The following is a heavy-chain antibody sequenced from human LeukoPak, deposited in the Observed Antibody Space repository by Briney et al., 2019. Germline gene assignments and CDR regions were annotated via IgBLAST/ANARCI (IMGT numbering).Heavy chain of an antibody. D-gene: IGHD4-17*01. CDR1: GFXFSGSA. CDR2: IRSKAGSYAT. J-gene: IGHJ4*02. V-gene: IGHV3-73*01. CDR3: TGGTTVTTLDY. Sequence: GGSLRLSCVASGFXFSGSAMHWVRQASGKGLEWVARIRSKAGSYATEYAASVKGRFTISREDSKNTAYLQMNSLKTEDTAVYYCTGGTTVTTLDYWGQGTLVTVSS.